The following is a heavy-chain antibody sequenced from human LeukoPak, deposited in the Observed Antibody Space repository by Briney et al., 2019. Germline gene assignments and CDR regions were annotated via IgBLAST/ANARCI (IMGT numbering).Heavy chain of an antibody. J-gene: IGHJ4*02. Sequence: GGSLRLSCAASGFTFSSYGMSWVRQAPGKGLEWVSYMSRGGNTIYYSDSVKGRFTISRDTAENSLSLQMNSLRAEDTAVYYCARNTGYSYGYFDYWGQGTLVTVSS. V-gene: IGHV3-48*04. CDR3: ARNTGYSYGYFDY. CDR2: MSRGGNTI. CDR1: GFTFSSYG. D-gene: IGHD5-18*01.